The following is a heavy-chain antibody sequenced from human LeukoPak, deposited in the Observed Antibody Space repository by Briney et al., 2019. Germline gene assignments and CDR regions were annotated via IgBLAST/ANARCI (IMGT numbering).Heavy chain of an antibody. CDR2: FYQSGST. J-gene: IGHJ5*01. D-gene: IGHD5-18*01. Sequence: SETLSPTCTVSGYSISRGNYWGWIGQPPGKGLGWIGSFYQSGSTYYYPSLKSRVTISVDTAKNQFSLKMTYVTAADTAVYYCARERCNSYGYLDSWGQGTLVTVSS. V-gene: IGHV4-38-2*02. CDR3: ARERCNSYGYLDS. CDR1: GYSISRGNY.